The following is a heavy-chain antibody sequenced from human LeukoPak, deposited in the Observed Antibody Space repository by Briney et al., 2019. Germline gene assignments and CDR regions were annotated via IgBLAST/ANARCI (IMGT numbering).Heavy chain of an antibody. CDR2: MNPDSRDT. V-gene: IGHV1-8*03. CDR3: TRGWDY. J-gene: IGHJ4*02. CDR1: GYSFTASD. Sequence: ASVKVSCKACGYSFTASDINWVCQATGQGLEWMGGMNPDSRDTAYAQKSKGKITITRHISSSTAYMEQSRLRCGDAAVDYCTRGWDYWGKGTRVTVSS.